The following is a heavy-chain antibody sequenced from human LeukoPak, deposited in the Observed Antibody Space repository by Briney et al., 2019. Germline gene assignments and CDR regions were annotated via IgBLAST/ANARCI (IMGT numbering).Heavy chain of an antibody. CDR3: RRDGFSSID. CDR1: GFTFSNAW. V-gene: IGHV3-15*01. J-gene: IGHJ4*02. CDR2: IKTKTDGGTI. D-gene: IGHD5-24*01. Sequence: GESLKISCAASGFTFSNAWMSWVRQAPGKGLEWVGRIKTKTDGGTIDYAAPVKGRFTISRDDSRNTMFLQMNSLKTEDTAVYYRRRDGFSSIDWGQGTLVTVSS.